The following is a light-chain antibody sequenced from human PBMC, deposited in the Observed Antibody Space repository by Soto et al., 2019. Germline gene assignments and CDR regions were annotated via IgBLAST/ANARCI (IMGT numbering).Light chain of an antibody. J-gene: IGKJ1*01. Sequence: DIQMTQSPSSLSASVGDRGTLTCRASQHISKFINWYQQKHGKXXKXXIYDASILETGVPSRFSGSGYGTDFTLTISSLQSEDSETYDCQQYDNIPRTFGQGTKVDIK. CDR2: DAS. V-gene: IGKV1-33*01. CDR3: QQYDNIPRT. CDR1: QHISKF.